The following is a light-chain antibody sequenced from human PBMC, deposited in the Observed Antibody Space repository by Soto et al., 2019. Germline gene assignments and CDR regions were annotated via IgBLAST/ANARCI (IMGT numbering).Light chain of an antibody. CDR1: SSDVGIYNL. V-gene: IGLV2-23*01. CDR3: CSYTGSAYV. Sequence: QSALTQPASVFGSPGQSITVSCTGTSSDVGIYNLVSWYQHHPDKAPKLIINEGTKRPSGVSDRFSGSKSGNTASLTISGLQAEDEADYYCCSYTGSAYVFGTGTKLTVL. CDR2: EGT. J-gene: IGLJ1*01.